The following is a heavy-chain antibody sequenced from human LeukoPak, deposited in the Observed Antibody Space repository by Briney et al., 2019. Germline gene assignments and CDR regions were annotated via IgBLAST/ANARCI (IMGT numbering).Heavy chain of an antibody. CDR3: ARAYQRLGQLSLPDY. Sequence: VASVKVSCKASGYTFTNYAMNWVRQASGQGLEWMGWIHPSTGNPTYAQDFTGRFVFSLDTSVSTTYLQISSLKAEDTAVYYCARAYQRLGQLSLPDYWGQGTLVTVSS. D-gene: IGHD3-16*02. V-gene: IGHV7-4-1*02. CDR1: GYTFTNYA. J-gene: IGHJ4*02. CDR2: IHPSTGNP.